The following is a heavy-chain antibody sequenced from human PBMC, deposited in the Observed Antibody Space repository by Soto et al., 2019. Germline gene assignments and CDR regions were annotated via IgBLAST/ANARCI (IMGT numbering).Heavy chain of an antibody. V-gene: IGHV4-30-4*01. CDR1: GGSISSGDYY. CDR2: IYYRGST. J-gene: IGHJ6*02. CDR3: ARAYGDPIDYYYYYGMDV. D-gene: IGHD4-17*01. Sequence: SETLSLTCTVSGGSISSGDYYWSWIRQPPGKGLEWIVYIYYRGSTNYNPSLKSRVTISVDTSKNQFSLKLSSVTAADTAVYYCARAYGDPIDYYYYYGMDVWGQGTTVTVS.